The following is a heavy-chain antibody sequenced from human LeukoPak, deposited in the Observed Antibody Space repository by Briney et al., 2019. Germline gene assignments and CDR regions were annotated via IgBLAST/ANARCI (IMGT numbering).Heavy chain of an antibody. V-gene: IGHV3-74*01. Sequence: PGGPLRLSCAASGFTFSTHWMHWVRQGPGRGLVWVSHINPDGSSTNYADSVKGRFTISRDNAKNTLYLQMNSLRAEDTAVYYCARDIPMAAPGYFDYWGQGTLVTVSS. CDR2: INPDGSST. D-gene: IGHD6-19*01. CDR1: GFTFSTHW. CDR3: ARDIPMAAPGYFDY. J-gene: IGHJ4*02.